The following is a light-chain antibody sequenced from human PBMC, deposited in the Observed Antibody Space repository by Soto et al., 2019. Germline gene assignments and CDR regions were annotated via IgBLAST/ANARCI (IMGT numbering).Light chain of an antibody. CDR1: QSVSSG. CDR2: RAS. V-gene: IGKV3-15*01. Sequence: DILMTQSPAALSVSPGERATLSCRASQSVSSGLAWYQQKPGQAPKLLIYRASTRATGIPARFSGSGSGTEFTLTISSLQSEDFAAYYCQQYNSWPGTFGQGTKVDIK. J-gene: IGKJ1*01. CDR3: QQYNSWPGT.